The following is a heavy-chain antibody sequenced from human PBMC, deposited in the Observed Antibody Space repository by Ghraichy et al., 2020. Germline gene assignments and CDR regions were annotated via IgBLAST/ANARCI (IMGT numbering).Heavy chain of an antibody. D-gene: IGHD6-19*01. CDR2: ISYDGSNK. CDR1: GFTFSSYG. Sequence: GGSLRLSCAASGFTFSSYGMHWVRQAPGKGLEWVAVISYDGSNKYYADSVKGRFTISRDNSKNTLYLQMNSLKPEDTAVYYCAKDDRPYSSGRNYIWDSWGQGTLVTVSS. CDR3: AKDDRPYSSGRNYIWDS. J-gene: IGHJ4*02. V-gene: IGHV3-30*18.